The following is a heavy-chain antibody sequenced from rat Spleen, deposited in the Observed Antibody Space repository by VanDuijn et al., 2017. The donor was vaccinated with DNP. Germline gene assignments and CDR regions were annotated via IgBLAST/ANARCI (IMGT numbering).Heavy chain of an antibody. J-gene: IGHJ3*01. CDR1: GYSITSSYR. CDR3: ATGTLAY. V-gene: IGHV3-3*01. Sequence: EVQLQESGPGLVKTSQSLSLTCSVTGYSITSSYRWNWIRKFPGNKLEWMGSVNSAGNTHYNPSLKSRISLTRDTSKNQFFLQLNSVTTEDTATYYCATGTLAYWGQGTLVTVSS. CDR2: VNSAGNT.